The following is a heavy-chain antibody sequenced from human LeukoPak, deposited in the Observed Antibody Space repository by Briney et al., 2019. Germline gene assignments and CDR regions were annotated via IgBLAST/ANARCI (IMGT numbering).Heavy chain of an antibody. CDR3: ARARPKMWYSSSRGSNDY. V-gene: IGHV4-34*01. D-gene: IGHD6-13*01. Sequence: SETLSLTCAVYGGSFSGYYWSWIRQPPAKGREWIGEINHSGSTNYNPSLKSRVTISVDTSKNQFSLKLSSVTAADTAVYYCARARPKMWYSSSRGSNDYWSQGTLVTVSS. J-gene: IGHJ4*02. CDR1: GGSFSGYY. CDR2: INHSGST.